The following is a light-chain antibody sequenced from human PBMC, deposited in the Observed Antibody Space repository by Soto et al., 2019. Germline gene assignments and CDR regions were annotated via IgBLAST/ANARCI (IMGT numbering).Light chain of an antibody. V-gene: IGLV1-51*01. J-gene: IGLJ1*01. Sequence: QSVLTQPPSVSAAPGQKVTISCSGSSSNIGGNSVSWYQQLPGTAPKLLIYDDNKRPSGIPVRFSGSKSGTSATLGITGFQTGDEADYYCGSWDSSLSAYVFGTGIKVTVL. CDR1: SSNIGGNS. CDR3: GSWDSSLSAYV. CDR2: DDN.